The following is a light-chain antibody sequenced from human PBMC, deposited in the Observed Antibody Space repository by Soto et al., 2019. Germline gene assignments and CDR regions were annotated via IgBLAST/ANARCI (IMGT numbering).Light chain of an antibody. CDR1: QTVRNNY. J-gene: IGKJ4*01. V-gene: IGKV3-20*01. Sequence: EFVLPQSPGTLSLSPGERATLSCRASQTVRNNYLAWYQQKPGQAPRLLIYDASSRATGIPDRFSGGGSGTDFTLTISRLEPEDFAVYYCQQFSSYPLTFGGGTKGEI. CDR2: DAS. CDR3: QQFSSYPLT.